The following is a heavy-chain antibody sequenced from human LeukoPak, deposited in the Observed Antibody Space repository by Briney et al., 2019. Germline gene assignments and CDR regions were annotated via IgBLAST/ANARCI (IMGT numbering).Heavy chain of an antibody. CDR2: IYASGST. CDR1: GGSISNYY. CDR3: ARDFYGDDGHHPFDY. V-gene: IGHV4-4*07. D-gene: IGHD2/OR15-2a*01. Sequence: SETLSLTCSVSGGSISNYYWDWIRQPAGKGLEWIGRIYASGSTNYNPSLKSRVTISMDKSKNHFSLNLKSVTAADTGFYYCARDFYGDDGHHPFDYWGQGIQVTVSS. J-gene: IGHJ4*02.